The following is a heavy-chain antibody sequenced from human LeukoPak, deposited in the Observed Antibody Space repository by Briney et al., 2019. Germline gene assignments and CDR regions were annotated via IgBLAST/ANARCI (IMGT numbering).Heavy chain of an antibody. CDR1: GFTFSSYG. J-gene: IGHJ3*02. CDR2: ISYDGSNK. Sequence: GGSLRLSCAASGFTFSSYGMHWVRQAPGKGLEWVAVISYDGSNKYYADSVKGRFTISRDNFKNTPYLQMNSLRAEDTAVYYCVKDRDWNDDDNAFDIWGQGTMVTVSS. D-gene: IGHD1-1*01. CDR3: VKDRDWNDDDNAFDI. V-gene: IGHV3-30*18.